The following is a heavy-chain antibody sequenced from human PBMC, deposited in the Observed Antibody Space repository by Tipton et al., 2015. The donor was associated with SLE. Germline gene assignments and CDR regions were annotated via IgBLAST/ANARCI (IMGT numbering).Heavy chain of an antibody. CDR2: VDPEDGET. V-gene: IGHV1-69-2*01. CDR1: GYTFTDYY. Sequence: QSGAEVKKPGATVKISCKVSGYTFTDYYMHWVQQAPGKGLEWMGLVDPEDGETIYAEKFQGRVTITAETSTDTAYMELSSRRSEDTAVYYCATLPSGIHSMAPGASDIWGQGTMVTVSS. D-gene: IGHD3-10*01. CDR3: ATLPSGIHSMAPGASDI. J-gene: IGHJ3*02.